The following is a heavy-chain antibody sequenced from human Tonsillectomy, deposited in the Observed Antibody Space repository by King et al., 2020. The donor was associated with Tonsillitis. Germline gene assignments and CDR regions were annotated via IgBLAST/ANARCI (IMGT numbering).Heavy chain of an antibody. CDR3: ARQIYFDY. J-gene: IGHJ4*02. CDR1: GGSISGYY. V-gene: IGHV4-59*08. CDR2: IYHSGST. Sequence: QLQESGPGLVKPSETLSLTCTASGGSISGYYWSWIRQPPGKGLEWIGYIYHSGSTNYNPSLKSRVTISLDTSKNQFSLKLSSVTAADTAVYYCARQIYFDYWGQGSLVTVSS.